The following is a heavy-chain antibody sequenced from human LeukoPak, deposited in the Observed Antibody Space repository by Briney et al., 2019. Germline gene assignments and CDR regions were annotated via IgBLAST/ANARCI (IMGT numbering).Heavy chain of an antibody. J-gene: IGHJ6*03. CDR3: ARDRVRTYYYYYTDV. D-gene: IGHD2-21*01. CDR2: ISRYTGNT. CDR1: GYTFINYG. V-gene: IGHV1-18*01. Sequence: GASVKVSCKASGYTFINYGISWVRQAPGQGLEWMGGISRYTGNTNYALQLQGRVTMTTDTSTSRAYMELRSLRSEDTAVYYCARDRVRTYYYYYTDVWGKGTTVTVSS.